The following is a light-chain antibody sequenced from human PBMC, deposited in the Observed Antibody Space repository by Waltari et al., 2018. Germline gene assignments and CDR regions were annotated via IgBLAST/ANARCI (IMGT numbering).Light chain of an antibody. J-gene: IGKJ4*01. CDR1: QDINKY. CDR3: QQYENLLT. Sequence: DIQMTQSPSSLSASVGDRVTITCQASQDINKYLNWYQQKPGRAPKLLIYDASNLETGVPSRVSGGGSGTHFTFTISTLQPEDSATYYCQQYENLLTFGGGTKVEIK. CDR2: DAS. V-gene: IGKV1-33*01.